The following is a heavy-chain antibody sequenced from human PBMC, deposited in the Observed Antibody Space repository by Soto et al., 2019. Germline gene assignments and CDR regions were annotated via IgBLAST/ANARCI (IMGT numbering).Heavy chain of an antibody. J-gene: IGHJ4*02. D-gene: IGHD5-18*01. CDR3: ARQRYDSYGPIDY. Sequence: PSETLSLTCTVSGGSISSYYWSWIRQPPGKGLEWIGYIYYSGSTNYNPSLKSRVTISVDTSKKQLSLKLSSVTAADTAVYYCARQRYDSYGPIDYWGQGTLVTVSS. V-gene: IGHV4-59*01. CDR2: IYYSGST. CDR1: GGSISSYY.